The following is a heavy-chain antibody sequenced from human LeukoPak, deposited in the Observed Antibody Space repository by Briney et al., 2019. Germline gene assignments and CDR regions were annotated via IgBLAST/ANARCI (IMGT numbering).Heavy chain of an antibody. J-gene: IGHJ4*02. CDR3: ARVSGYSSGWSRDSDY. Sequence: GGSLRLSCAVSGFVFSWVRQAPGKGLEWVAVISYDGSNKYYADSVKGRFTISRDNSKNTLYLQMNSLRAEDTAVYYCARVSGYSSGWSRDSDYWGQGTLVTVSS. D-gene: IGHD6-19*01. CDR1: GFVF. V-gene: IGHV3-30*04. CDR2: ISYDGSNK.